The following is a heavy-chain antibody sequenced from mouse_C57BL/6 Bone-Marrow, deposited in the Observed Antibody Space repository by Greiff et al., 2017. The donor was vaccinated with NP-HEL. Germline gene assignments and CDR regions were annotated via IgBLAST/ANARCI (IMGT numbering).Heavy chain of an antibody. CDR3: VRHEGDYYDYPYYYAMDY. CDR2: IRSKSNNYAT. J-gene: IGHJ4*01. Sequence: EVQLVESGGGLVQPKGSLKLSCAASGFSFNTYAMNWVRQAPGKGLEWVARIRSKSNNYATYYADSVKDRFTISRDDSESMLYLQMNNLKTEDTAMYYCVRHEGDYYDYPYYYAMDYWGQGTSVTVSS. D-gene: IGHD2-4*01. CDR1: GFSFNTYA. V-gene: IGHV10-1*01.